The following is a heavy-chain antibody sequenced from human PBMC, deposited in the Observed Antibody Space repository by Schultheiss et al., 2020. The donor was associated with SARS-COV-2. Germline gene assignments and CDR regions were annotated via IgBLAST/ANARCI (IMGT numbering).Heavy chain of an antibody. Sequence: GGSLRLSCEASGFAFSRYSMNWVRQAPGKGLEWVSSISDTSTYIYQADSVKGRFTISRDNSKNTLYLQMNTLRAEDTAVYYCASWPKGIAVAGPLGYWGQGTLVTVSS. CDR1: GFAFSRYS. D-gene: IGHD6-19*01. CDR2: ISDTSTYI. V-gene: IGHV3-21*01. J-gene: IGHJ4*02. CDR3: ASWPKGIAVAGPLGY.